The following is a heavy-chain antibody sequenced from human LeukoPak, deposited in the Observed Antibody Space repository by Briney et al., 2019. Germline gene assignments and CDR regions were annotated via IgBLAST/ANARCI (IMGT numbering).Heavy chain of an antibody. CDR2: IKQDGSEK. J-gene: IGHJ4*02. Sequence: GGSLRLSCAASGFTFSSYWMSWVCQAPGKGLEWVANIKQDGSEKYYVDSVKGRFTISRDNAKNSLYLQMNSLRAEDTAVYYCARDHCTNGVCYLRVFDYWGQGTLVTVSS. V-gene: IGHV3-7*01. CDR1: GFTFSSYW. D-gene: IGHD2-8*01. CDR3: ARDHCTNGVCYLRVFDY.